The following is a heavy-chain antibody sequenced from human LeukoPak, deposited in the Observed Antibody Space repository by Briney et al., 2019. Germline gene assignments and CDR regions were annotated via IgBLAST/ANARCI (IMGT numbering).Heavy chain of an antibody. CDR2: ISAYNGNT. J-gene: IGHJ6*03. CDR3: ARDMVRGVILSDHGHYYYYMDV. D-gene: IGHD3-10*01. CDR1: GYTFISYG. V-gene: IGHV1-18*01. Sequence: ASVKVSCKASGYTFISYGISWVRQAPGQGLEWMGWISAYNGNTNYAQKLQGRVTMTTDTSTSTAYMELRSLRSDDTAVYYCARDMVRGVILSDHGHYYYYMDVWGKGTTVTISS.